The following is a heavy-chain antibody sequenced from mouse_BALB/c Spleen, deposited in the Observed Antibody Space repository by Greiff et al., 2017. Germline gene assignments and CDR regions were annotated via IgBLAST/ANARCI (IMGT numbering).Heavy chain of an antibody. CDR2: INPSTGYT. D-gene: IGHD4-1*01. Sequence: QVHVKQSGAELAKPGASVKMSCKASGYTFTSYWMHWVKQRPGQGLEWIGYINPSTGYTEYNQKFKDKATLTADKSSSTAYMQLSSLTSEDSAVYYCATGDYWGQGTTLTVSS. CDR1: GYTFTSYW. V-gene: IGHV1-7*01. J-gene: IGHJ2*01. CDR3: ATGDY.